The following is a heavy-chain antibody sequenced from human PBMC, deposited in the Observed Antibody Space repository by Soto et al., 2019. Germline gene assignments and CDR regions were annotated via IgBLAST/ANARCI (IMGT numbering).Heavy chain of an antibody. Sequence: ASVKVSCKASGCTFSSYAISWVRQAPGQGLEWMGGIIPIFGTANCAQKFQGRVTSTADESTSTAYMELSSLRSEDTAVYYCARESLVSRGPAYRGGGGYYGMDVWGQGTTVTVSS. CDR2: IIPIFGTA. CDR1: GCTFSSYA. J-gene: IGHJ6*02. V-gene: IGHV1-69*13. CDR3: ARESLVSRGPAYRGGGGYYGMDV. D-gene: IGHD3-22*01.